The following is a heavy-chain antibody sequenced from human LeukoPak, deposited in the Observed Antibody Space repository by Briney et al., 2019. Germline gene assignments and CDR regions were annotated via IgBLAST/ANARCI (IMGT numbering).Heavy chain of an antibody. CDR3: TKVRHTSIYSVRGVIYWFDP. Sequence: GGSLRLSCAACGFTFSSYAMSWVRQAPGKGLEWVSAISGSGGSTYYADSVKGRFTISRDNSKNTLYLQMNSLRAEDTAVYYCTKVRHTSIYSVRGVIYWFDPWGEGTLVTVSS. J-gene: IGHJ5*02. CDR2: ISGSGGST. V-gene: IGHV3-23*01. D-gene: IGHD3-10*01. CDR1: GFTFSSYA.